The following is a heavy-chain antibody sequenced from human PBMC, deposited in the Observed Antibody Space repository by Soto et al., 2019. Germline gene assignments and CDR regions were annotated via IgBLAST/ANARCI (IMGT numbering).Heavy chain of an antibody. J-gene: IGHJ6*02. V-gene: IGHV1-69*12. CDR1: GGTFSSYA. Sequence: QVQLVQSGAEVKKPGSSVKVSCKASGGTFSSYAISWVRQAPGQGLEWMGGIIPIFGTANYAQKFQGRVTIXAVXSTSTRYTELRSLRSEDTAVYYRARWVWATTGMDVWGPGTTVTVSS. CDR2: IIPIFGTA. D-gene: IGHD1-1*01. CDR3: ARWVWATTGMDV.